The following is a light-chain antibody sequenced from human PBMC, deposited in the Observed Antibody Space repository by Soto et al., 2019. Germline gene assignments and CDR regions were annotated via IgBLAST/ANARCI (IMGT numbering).Light chain of an antibody. V-gene: IGKV4-1*01. CDR2: WAS. CDR3: QQYFSTPFT. CDR1: QSVLYSSNNKNY. J-gene: IGKJ3*01. Sequence: DIVMTQSPDSLAVSLGERATINCKSSQSVLYSSNNKNYLGWYQQKQGQPPKLLIYWASTRESGVPDRFSASGSGTDFTLSISSLQAEDVAVYYFQQYFSTPFTFGPGTKVDIK.